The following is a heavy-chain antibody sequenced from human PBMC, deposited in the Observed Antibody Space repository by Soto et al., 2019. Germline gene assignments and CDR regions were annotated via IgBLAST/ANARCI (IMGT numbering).Heavy chain of an antibody. CDR2: IYPGDSDT. D-gene: IGHD6-13*01. V-gene: IGHV5-51*01. CDR1: GYSFTSYW. Sequence: GGSLRLSCKGSGYSFTSYWIGWVRQVPGKGLEWMWIIYPGDSDTRYSPSFQGQVTISADKSISTAYLQWSSLKASDTAVYYCASQWGSSWTFDYWGQGTLVTVSS. J-gene: IGHJ4*02. CDR3: ASQWGSSWTFDY.